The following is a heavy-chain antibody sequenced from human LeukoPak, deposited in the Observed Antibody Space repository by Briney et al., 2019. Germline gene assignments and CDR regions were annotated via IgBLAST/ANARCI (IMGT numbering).Heavy chain of an antibody. CDR1: EFTFSNYA. CDR2: INSDGSWT. V-gene: IGHV3-74*01. CDR3: VSFYETY. J-gene: IGHJ4*02. Sequence: GGSLRLSCAASEFTFSNYAMSWVRQAPGKGLVWVSHINSDGSWTSYADSVKGRFTISKDNAKNTVYLQMNSLRAEDTAVYYCVSFYETYWGRGTLVTVSS. D-gene: IGHD2/OR15-2a*01.